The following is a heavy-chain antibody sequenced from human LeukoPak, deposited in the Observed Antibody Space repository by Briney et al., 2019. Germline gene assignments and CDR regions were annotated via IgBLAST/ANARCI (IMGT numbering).Heavy chain of an antibody. V-gene: IGHV7-4-1*02. J-gene: IGHJ4*02. CDR3: AREGGSGCSSTSCSFDY. Sequence: ASVKVSCKASGYTFTSYAMNWVRQAPGQGLEWMGWINTNTGNPTYAQGFTGRFVFSLDTSVSTAYLQISSLKAEDTAVYYCAREGGSGCSSTSCSFDYWGQGTLVTVSS. D-gene: IGHD2-2*01. CDR1: GYTFTSYA. CDR2: INTNTGNP.